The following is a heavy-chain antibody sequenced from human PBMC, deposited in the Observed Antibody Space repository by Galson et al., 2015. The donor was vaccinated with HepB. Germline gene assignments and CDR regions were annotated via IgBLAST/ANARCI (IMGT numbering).Heavy chain of an antibody. D-gene: IGHD3-10*01. J-gene: IGHJ4*02. Sequence: SLRLSCAASGFTFRNYAMHWVRQAPGKGLDFVSAISGNGDITYYADSVKGRFSIPRDNSKNIVYFQMTSLRPEDTAVYYCAKVNYGSGSYDDYWGQGTLLTVSS. CDR3: AKVNYGSGSYDDY. V-gene: IGHV3-64D*06. CDR1: GFTFRNYA. CDR2: ISGNGDIT.